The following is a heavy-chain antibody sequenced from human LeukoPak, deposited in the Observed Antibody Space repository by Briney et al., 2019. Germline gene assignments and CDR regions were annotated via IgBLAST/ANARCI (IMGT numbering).Heavy chain of an antibody. CDR3: AKVSTTVTTLGAFDT. CDR2: ISYDGSNK. CDR1: GFTFSSYG. D-gene: IGHD4-17*01. J-gene: IGHJ3*02. V-gene: IGHV3-30*18. Sequence: PGGSLRLSCAASGFTFSSYGVHWVRQAPGKGLEWVAVISYDGSNKYCADSVKGRFTISRDNSKNTLYLQMNSLRAEDTAVYYCAKVSTTVTTLGAFDTWGQGTMVTVSS.